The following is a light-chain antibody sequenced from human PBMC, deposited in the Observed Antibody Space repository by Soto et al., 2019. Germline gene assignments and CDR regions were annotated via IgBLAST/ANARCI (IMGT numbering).Light chain of an antibody. CDR3: CSLAAGNTDV. CDR2: EGG. Sequence: QSALTQPASVSGSPGQSIALSCTGTSSDVGTYNLVSWYQQHPGKAPKLLISEGGKRPSGVSDSFSGSKSGNTASLTISGLQAEDEADYYCCSLAAGNTDVFGPGTKLPVI. V-gene: IGLV2-23*01. CDR1: SSDVGTYNL. J-gene: IGLJ1*01.